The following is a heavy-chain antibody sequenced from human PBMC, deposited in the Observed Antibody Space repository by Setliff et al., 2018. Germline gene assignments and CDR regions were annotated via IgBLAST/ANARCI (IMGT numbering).Heavy chain of an antibody. Sequence: KPSETLSLTCAVYGGSFSGYYWSWIRQPPGKRLEWIGEIIHSGSTNYNPSLKSRVTISMDTSKNQFSLKVPSVTAADTAAYYCARSFSRSGKFLLDYWGQGALVTVSS. D-gene: IGHD1-26*01. V-gene: IGHV4-34*12. CDR1: GGSFSGYY. J-gene: IGHJ4*02. CDR2: IIHSGST. CDR3: ARSFSRSGKFLLDY.